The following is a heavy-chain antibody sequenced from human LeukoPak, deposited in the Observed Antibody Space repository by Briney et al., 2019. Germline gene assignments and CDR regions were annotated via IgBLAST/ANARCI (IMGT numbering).Heavy chain of an antibody. D-gene: IGHD6-13*01. Sequence: GPVEVSCKGSGFPFSNYGISWVRPAPGQGLEWMGWNSGYNGNTNYAQKLQGRVTMTTDTSTSTAYMELRSLRSDDTAVYYCARAPASGSSSWYGVGYYYMDVWGKGTTVTISS. CDR2: NSGYNGNT. J-gene: IGHJ6*03. V-gene: IGHV1-18*01. CDR1: GFPFSNYG. CDR3: ARAPASGSSSWYGVGYYYMDV.